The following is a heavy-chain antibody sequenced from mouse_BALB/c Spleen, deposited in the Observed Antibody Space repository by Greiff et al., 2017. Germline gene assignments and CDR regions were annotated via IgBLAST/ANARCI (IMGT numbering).Heavy chain of an antibody. D-gene: IGHD1-1*01. CDR3: ARDYYGSSPLYAMDY. CDR1: GYTFTDYW. CDR2: IDTSDSYT. Sequence: QVQLQQPGAELVMPGASVKMSCKASGYTFTDYWMHWVKQRPGQGLEWIGAIDTSDSYTSYNQKFKGKATLTVDESSSTAYMQLSSLTSEDSAVYYCARDYYGSSPLYAMDYWGQGTSVTVSS. V-gene: IGHV1-69*01. J-gene: IGHJ4*01.